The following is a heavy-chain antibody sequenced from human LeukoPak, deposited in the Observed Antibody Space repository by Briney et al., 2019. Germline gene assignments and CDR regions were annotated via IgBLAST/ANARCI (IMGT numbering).Heavy chain of an antibody. Sequence: SETLSLTCAVYGGSFSGYYWSWIRQPPGKGLEWIGEINHSGSTNYNSSLKSRVTLSVDTSKNQFSLKLSSVTAADTAVYYCARVYKWGYQLLYYFDYWGQGTLVTVSS. CDR3: ARVYKWGYQLLYYFDY. CDR1: GGSFSGYY. CDR2: INHSGST. V-gene: IGHV4-34*01. D-gene: IGHD2-2*01. J-gene: IGHJ4*02.